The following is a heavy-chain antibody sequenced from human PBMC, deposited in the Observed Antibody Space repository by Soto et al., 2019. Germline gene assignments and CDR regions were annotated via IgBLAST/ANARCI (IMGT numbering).Heavy chain of an antibody. CDR1: GFTFDDYA. V-gene: IGHV3-9*01. J-gene: IGHJ1*01. CDR2: INWNSGSI. Sequence: HPGGSLRLSCAASGFTFDDYAMHWVRQVPGKGLERVSGINWNSGSIGYGDSVKGRFAISRDNAKNSLHLQMNSLSAEDTASYYCVKDESINWYSGHFRHWGQGTLVTVSS. D-gene: IGHD6-13*01. CDR3: VKDESINWYSGHFRH.